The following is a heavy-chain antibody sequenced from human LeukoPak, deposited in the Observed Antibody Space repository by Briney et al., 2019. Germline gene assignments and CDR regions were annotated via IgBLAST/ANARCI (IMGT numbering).Heavy chain of an antibody. CDR2: ISAYNGNT. D-gene: IGHD2-21*02. Sequence: ASVKVSCKASGYTFTSYGISWVRQAPGQGVEWMGWISAYNGNTNYAQKLQGRVTMTTDTSTSTAYMELRSLRSDDTAVYYCARAVRCGGDCYYFDYWGQGTLVTVSS. J-gene: IGHJ4*02. CDR1: GYTFTSYG. CDR3: ARAVRCGGDCYYFDY. V-gene: IGHV1-18*04.